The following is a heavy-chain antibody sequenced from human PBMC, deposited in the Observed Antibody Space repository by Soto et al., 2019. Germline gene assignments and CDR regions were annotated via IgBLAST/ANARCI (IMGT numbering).Heavy chain of an antibody. CDR1: GYSFTSYW. CDR2: IYPGDSDT. Sequence: GESLKSYCKGSGYSFTSYWIGWVRQMPGKGLEWMGIIYPGDSDTRYSPSFQGQVTISADKSISTAYLQWSSLKASDTAMYYCARQGGGDYLSQNGFDIWGQGKMVPVS. V-gene: IGHV5-51*01. D-gene: IGHD4-17*01. CDR3: ARQGGGDYLSQNGFDI. J-gene: IGHJ3*02.